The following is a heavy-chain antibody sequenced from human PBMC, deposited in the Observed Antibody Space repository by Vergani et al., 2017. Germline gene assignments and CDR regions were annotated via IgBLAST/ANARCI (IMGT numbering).Heavy chain of an antibody. CDR1: GYTFTSYD. CDR3: ARNYYDRSGYYYNWFDP. D-gene: IGHD3-22*01. Sequence: QVQLVQSGAEVKKPGASVKVSCKASGYTFTSYDINWVRQATGQGLEWMGWMNPNSGNTGYAQKFQGRVTITRNTSISTAYMELSSLRSEDTAVYYCARNYYDRSGYYYNWFDPWGQGTLVTVSS. CDR2: MNPNSGNT. J-gene: IGHJ5*02. V-gene: IGHV1-8*03.